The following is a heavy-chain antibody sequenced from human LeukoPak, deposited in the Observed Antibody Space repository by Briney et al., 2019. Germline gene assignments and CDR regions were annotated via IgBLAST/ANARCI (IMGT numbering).Heavy chain of an antibody. D-gene: IGHD1-26*01. Sequence: GGSLRLSCAASGFTFDDYAMHWVRHAPGKGLEWVSLISGDGGSTYYADSVKGRFTISRDNSKNSLYPQMDSLRTEDTALYYCAKDGTVGATKVFDYWGQGTLVTVSS. CDR2: ISGDGGST. CDR3: AKDGTVGATKVFDY. CDR1: GFTFDDYA. V-gene: IGHV3-43*02. J-gene: IGHJ4*02.